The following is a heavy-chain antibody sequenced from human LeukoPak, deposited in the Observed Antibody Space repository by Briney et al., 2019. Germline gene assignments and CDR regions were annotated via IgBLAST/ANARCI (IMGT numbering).Heavy chain of an antibody. J-gene: IGHJ4*02. CDR1: GGSISSYY. Sequence: SETLSLTCTVSGGSISSYYWSWIRQPPGKGLEWIGYIHTSGSTNYNPSLKGRVTISVDTSKNQFSLKLSSVTAADTAVYYCARRTPGQYYFDYWGQGTLVTVSS. D-gene: IGHD1-1*01. CDR3: ARRTPGQYYFDY. CDR2: IHTSGST. V-gene: IGHV4-4*09.